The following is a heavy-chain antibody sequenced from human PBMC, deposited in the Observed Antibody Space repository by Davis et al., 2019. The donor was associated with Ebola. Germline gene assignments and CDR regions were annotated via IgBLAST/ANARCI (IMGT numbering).Heavy chain of an antibody. CDR1: GYTFTSYG. Sequence: ASVKVSCKASGYTFTSYGISWVRQAPGQGLEWMGWISAYNGNTNYAQKFQGWVTMTRDTSISTAYMELSRLRSDDTAVYYCAREGGCSSTSCYFYDYWGQGTLVTVSS. CDR2: ISAYNGNT. J-gene: IGHJ4*02. V-gene: IGHV1-18*01. D-gene: IGHD2-2*01. CDR3: AREGGCSSTSCYFYDY.